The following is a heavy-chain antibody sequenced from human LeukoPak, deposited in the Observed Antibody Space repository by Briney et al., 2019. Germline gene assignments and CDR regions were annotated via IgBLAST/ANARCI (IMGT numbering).Heavy chain of an antibody. CDR3: ARHGSGTSLALYP. V-gene: IGHV4-31*03. CDR1: GASFNSDDQY. D-gene: IGHD3-10*01. CDR2: IHPSGML. J-gene: IGHJ5*02. Sequence: SQTLSLTCTVSGASFNSDDQYWNWIRQSPGKGLEWIGSIHPSGMLYNNPSLESRVTMSRDTSKNQFSLNLNSVTAADTAVYYCARHGSGTSLALYPWGQGTLVTVSS.